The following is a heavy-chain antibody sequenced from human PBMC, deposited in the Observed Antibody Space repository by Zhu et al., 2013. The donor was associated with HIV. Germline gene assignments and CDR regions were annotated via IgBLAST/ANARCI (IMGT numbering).Heavy chain of an antibody. J-gene: IGHJ4*02. D-gene: IGHD6-19*01. Sequence: VQLVESGGGVVQPGRSLRLSCAASGFTFSSYAMHWVRQAPGKGLEWVAVISYDGSNKYYADSVKGRFTISRDNSKNTLYLQMNSLRAEDTAVYYCARDQVAVAGTGLVDYWGQGTLVTVSS. CDR1: GFTFSSYA. V-gene: IGHV3-30-3*01. CDR3: ARDQVAVAGTGLVDY. CDR2: ISYDGSNK.